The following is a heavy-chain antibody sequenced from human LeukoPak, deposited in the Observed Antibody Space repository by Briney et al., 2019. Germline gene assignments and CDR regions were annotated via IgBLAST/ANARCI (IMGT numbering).Heavy chain of an antibody. CDR3: ARVPYYGSGSYYFYYYYYMDV. J-gene: IGHJ6*03. Sequence: SETLSLTCTVSGGSISSYYWSWLRQPPGKGLEWIGYIYYSGSTNYNPSLKSRVTISVDTSKNQFSLKLSSVTAADTAVYYCARVPYYGSGSYYFYYYYYMDVWGKGTTVTVSS. V-gene: IGHV4-59*01. CDR2: IYYSGST. CDR1: GGSISSYY. D-gene: IGHD3-10*01.